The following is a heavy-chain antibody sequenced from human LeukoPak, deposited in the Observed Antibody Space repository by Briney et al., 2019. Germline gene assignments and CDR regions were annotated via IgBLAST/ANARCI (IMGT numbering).Heavy chain of an antibody. D-gene: IGHD3-3*01. Sequence: GASVKVSCKASGYTFTSYCMHWVRQAPGQGLEWMGWISAYNGNTNYAQKLQGRVTMTTDTSTSTAYMELRSLRSDDTAVYYCARQAEDFWSGYYSVSSRDYYYYYMDVWGKGTTVTVSS. CDR2: ISAYNGNT. V-gene: IGHV1-18*04. J-gene: IGHJ6*03. CDR3: ARQAEDFWSGYYSVSSRDYYYYYMDV. CDR1: GYTFTSYC.